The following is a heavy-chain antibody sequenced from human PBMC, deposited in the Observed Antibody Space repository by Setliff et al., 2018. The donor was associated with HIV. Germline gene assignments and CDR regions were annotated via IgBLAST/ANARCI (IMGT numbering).Heavy chain of an antibody. CDR3: SRLYGSGHYFAFDF. Sequence: SETLSLTCNVSGDSIGTGAHYWAWIRQPPGKGLEWIGSLYGHSSTYYTKSLRGRVTISADTSKNQFSLRLSSVTALDTAVYYCSRLYGSGHYFAFDFWGQGALVTVSS. CDR1: GDSIGTGAHY. J-gene: IGHJ4*02. V-gene: IGHV4-39*01. CDR2: LYGHSST. D-gene: IGHD3-10*01.